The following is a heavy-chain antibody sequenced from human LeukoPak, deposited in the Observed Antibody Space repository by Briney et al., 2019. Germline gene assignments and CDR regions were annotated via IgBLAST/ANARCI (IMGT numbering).Heavy chain of an antibody. V-gene: IGHV1-3*03. D-gene: IGHD6-19*01. CDR3: ARGGKQWRGGNYFDS. Sequence: ASVKVSCKASGYTFTDYALHWVRQAPGQSLEWMGCITTGRGETRYSQEFQRRITFTRDTSASTVYMDLSDLRSEDTAVYYCARGGKQWRGGNYFDSWGQGTLVAVSS. CDR1: GYTFTDYA. J-gene: IGHJ4*02. CDR2: ITTGRGET.